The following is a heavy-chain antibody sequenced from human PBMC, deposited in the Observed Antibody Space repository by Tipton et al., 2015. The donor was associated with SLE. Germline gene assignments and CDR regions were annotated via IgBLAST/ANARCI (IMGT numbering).Heavy chain of an antibody. CDR3: ARAPGLERSYYYYYYMDV. CDR1: GGSISSYW. V-gene: IGHV4-34*01. D-gene: IGHD1-1*01. J-gene: IGHJ6*03. Sequence: LRLSCTVSGGSISSYWWNWIRQPPGKGLEWIGDINHSGSTNYNPSLKSRVTISVDTSKNQFSLRLSSVTAADTAVYYCARAPGLERSYYYYYYMDVWGKGTTVTVSS. CDR2: INHSGST.